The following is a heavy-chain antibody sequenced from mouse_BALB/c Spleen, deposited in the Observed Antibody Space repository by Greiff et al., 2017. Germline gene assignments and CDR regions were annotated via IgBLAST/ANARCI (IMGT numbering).Heavy chain of an antibody. CDR1: GFSLTSYG. CDR3: ASPIYYGYDKDWYFDV. J-gene: IGHJ1*01. CDR2: IWSGGST. D-gene: IGHD2-2*01. Sequence: VKLQESGPGLVQPSQSLSITCTVSGFSLTSYGVHWVRQSPGKGLEWLGVIWSGGSTDYNAAFISRLSISKDNSKSQVFFKMNSLQADDTAIYYCASPIYYGYDKDWYFDVWGAGTTVTVSS. V-gene: IGHV2-4-1*01.